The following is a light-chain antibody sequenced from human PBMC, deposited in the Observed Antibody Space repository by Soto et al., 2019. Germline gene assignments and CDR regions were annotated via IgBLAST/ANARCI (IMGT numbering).Light chain of an antibody. CDR2: GAS. V-gene: IGKV3-20*01. CDR3: QQYGSSPRT. CDR1: QSVSSNY. J-gene: IGKJ1*01. Sequence: EIVLTQSPGTLSLSPGERATLSCRASQSVSSNYLAWYQQKPGQAPRLFIYGASSRATGIPDRFSGSGSGKDFPLTIIRLEQEGFAVYYCQQYGSSPRTFGLGTKVEI.